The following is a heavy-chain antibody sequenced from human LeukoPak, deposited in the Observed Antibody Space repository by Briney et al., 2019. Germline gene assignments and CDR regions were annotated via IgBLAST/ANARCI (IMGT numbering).Heavy chain of an antibody. CDR2: ISGSGAYT. V-gene: IGHV3-23*01. D-gene: IGHD3-10*01. Sequence: GGSLRPSCAASGFTFSSYAMSWVRQAPGKGLEWASTISGSGAYTYYADSVKGRFTISRDNSKNTLYLQMNSLRAEDTAVYYCAKYFASGSYYKLPHWGQGTLVTVSS. CDR1: GFTFSSYA. J-gene: IGHJ1*01. CDR3: AKYFASGSYYKLPH.